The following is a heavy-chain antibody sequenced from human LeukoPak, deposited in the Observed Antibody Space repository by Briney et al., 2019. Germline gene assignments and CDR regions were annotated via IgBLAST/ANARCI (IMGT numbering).Heavy chain of an antibody. V-gene: IGHV4-39*01. D-gene: IGHD3-3*01. J-gene: IGHJ6*02. CDR2: IYYSGST. CDR3: ARPVLRFFGMDV. Sequence: SETLSLTCTVSGGSISSYYWGWIRQPPGKGLEWIGSIYYSGSTYYNPSLKSRVTISVDTSKNQFSLKLSSVTAADTAVYYCARPVLRFFGMDVWGQGTTVTVSS. CDR1: GGSISSYY.